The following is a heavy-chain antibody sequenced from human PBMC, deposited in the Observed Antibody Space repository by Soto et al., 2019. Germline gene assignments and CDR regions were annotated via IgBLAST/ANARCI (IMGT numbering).Heavy chain of an antibody. J-gene: IGHJ6*03. CDR1: GGSISSSSYY. V-gene: IGHV4-39*01. Sequence: SETLSLTCTVSGGSISSSSYYWGWIRQPPGKGLEWIGSIYYSGSTYYNPSPKSRVTISVDTSKNQFSLKLSSVTAADTAVYYCARHYCSGGSCQDAYYYYYYMDVWGKGTTVTVSS. CDR3: ARHYCSGGSCQDAYYYYYYMDV. CDR2: IYYSGST. D-gene: IGHD2-15*01.